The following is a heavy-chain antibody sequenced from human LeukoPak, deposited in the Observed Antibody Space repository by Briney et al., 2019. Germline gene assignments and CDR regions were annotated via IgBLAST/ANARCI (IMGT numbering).Heavy chain of an antibody. V-gene: IGHV3-21*01. D-gene: IGHD2-15*01. J-gene: IGHJ1*01. CDR1: GFTFSSYS. CDR2: ISSSSSYI. CDR3: ARDDSGGKSTRYFQH. Sequence: PGGSLRLSCAASGFTFSSYSMNWVRQAPGKGLEWVSSISSSSSYIYYADSVKGRFTISRDNAKNSLYLQMNSLRAEDTAVYYCARDDSGGKSTRYFQHWGQGTLVTVSS.